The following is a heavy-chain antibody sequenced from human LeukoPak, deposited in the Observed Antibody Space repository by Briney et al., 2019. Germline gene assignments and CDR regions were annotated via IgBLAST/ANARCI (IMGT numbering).Heavy chain of an antibody. Sequence: ASVKVSCKASGYSFTSYYMHWVRQAPGQGLEWMGCINPNSGGTDDAQKLQGRVTMTRETSISTAYMELSRLTSDDTAVYYCAGISGYDPYYFDYWGQGTLVAVPS. D-gene: IGHD5-12*01. CDR1: GYSFTSYY. CDR2: INPNSGGT. V-gene: IGHV1-2*02. CDR3: AGISGYDPYYFDY. J-gene: IGHJ4*02.